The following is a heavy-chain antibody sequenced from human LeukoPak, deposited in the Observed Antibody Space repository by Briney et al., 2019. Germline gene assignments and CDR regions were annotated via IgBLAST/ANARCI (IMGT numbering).Heavy chain of an antibody. CDR2: ICWNSGSI. J-gene: IGHJ6*03. Sequence: GGSLRLSCAASGFTFDGYAMHWVRQAPGKGLEWVSGICWNSGSIGYADSVKGRFTISRDNAKNSLYLQMNSLRAEDTALYYCAKDGIVVVPAARRGAAYYYYYMDVWGKGTTVTVSS. D-gene: IGHD2-2*01. V-gene: IGHV3-9*01. CDR3: AKDGIVVVPAARRGAAYYYYYMDV. CDR1: GFTFDGYA.